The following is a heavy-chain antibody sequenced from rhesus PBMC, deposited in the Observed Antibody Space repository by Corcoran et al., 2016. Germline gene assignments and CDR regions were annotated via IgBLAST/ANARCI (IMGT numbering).Heavy chain of an antibody. CDR3: TRGSNYGDFDF. V-gene: IGHV4-122*02. D-gene: IGHD4-23*01. CDR1: GGSISSGYSY. Sequence: QVQLQESGPVLVKPSAPLSLPCVVSGGSISSGYSYGSWIRPPPGTGLGWIGDITYSGRTRHNPARKRRGTRSRDTAKNQLSRKLSAVAAADTAVYYCTRGSNYGDFDFWGQGVLVTGS. J-gene: IGHJ1*01. CDR2: ITYSGRT.